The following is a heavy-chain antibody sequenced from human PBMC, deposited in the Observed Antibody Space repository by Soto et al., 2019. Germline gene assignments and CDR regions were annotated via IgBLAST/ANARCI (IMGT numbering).Heavy chain of an antibody. CDR1: GFTFSSYA. V-gene: IGHV3-23*01. CDR2: ISGSGGST. J-gene: IGHJ6*03. Sequence: EVQLLESGGGLVQPGGSLRLSCAVSGFTFSSYAMSWVRQAPGKGLEWVSAISGSGGSTYYADSVKGRFTISRDNSKNTLYLQMNRLRAEDTAVYYCAKDRSNYDFWSRDMDGWGKGTTVTVSS. D-gene: IGHD3-3*01. CDR3: AKDRSNYDFWSRDMDG.